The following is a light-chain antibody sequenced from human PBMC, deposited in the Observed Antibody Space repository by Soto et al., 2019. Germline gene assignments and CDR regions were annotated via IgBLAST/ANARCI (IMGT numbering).Light chain of an antibody. CDR1: QSISAW. J-gene: IGKJ4*01. V-gene: IGKV1-5*03. CDR3: QHYYDVPLN. CDR2: QVS. Sequence: DIQLTQSPSTLSASVGDRVTITCRASQSISAWLAWYQQKPGKAPKLLTYQVSSLQSGVPSRFSGSGSGTEFTLTISSLQAEDVAVYYCQHYYDVPLNFGGGTSVEIK.